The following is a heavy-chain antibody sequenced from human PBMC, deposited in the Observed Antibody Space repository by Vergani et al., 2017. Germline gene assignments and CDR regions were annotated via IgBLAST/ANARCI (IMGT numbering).Heavy chain of an antibody. CDR1: GFTFSSYA. Sequence: EVQLLESGGGLVLPGGSLRLSCAASGFTFSSYAMSWVRQAPGKGLEWVSTISGRGGSTYYADSVKGRFTISRDNSKNTLYLQMNSLRAEDTAVYYCAKVYCRSTTCYRNWFDPWGQGTLVTVSS. D-gene: IGHD2-2*02. V-gene: IGHV3-23*01. CDR3: AKVYCRSTTCYRNWFDP. J-gene: IGHJ5*02. CDR2: ISGRGGST.